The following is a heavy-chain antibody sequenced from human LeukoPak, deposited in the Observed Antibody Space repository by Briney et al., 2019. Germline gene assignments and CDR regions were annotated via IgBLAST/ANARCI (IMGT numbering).Heavy chain of an antibody. CDR3: ARVSTYYYGSGSYKDY. CDR1: GFTFSSYA. Sequence: GGSLRLSCAASGFTFSSYAMHWVRQAPGKGLEYVSAISSNGGSTYYANSVKGRLTISRDNSKNTLYLQMGSLRAEDMAVYYCARVSTYYYGSGSYKDYWGQGTLVTLSS. CDR2: ISSNGGST. V-gene: IGHV3-64*01. D-gene: IGHD3-10*01. J-gene: IGHJ4*02.